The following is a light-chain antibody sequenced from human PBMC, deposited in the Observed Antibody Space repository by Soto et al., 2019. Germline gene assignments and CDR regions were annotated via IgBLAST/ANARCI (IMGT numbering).Light chain of an antibody. CDR2: SAS. V-gene: IGKV1-9*01. CDR1: QGISNY. Sequence: DIQLTQSPSFLPASVGDRVTITCRASQGISNYLAWYQQKPGKAPNLLIYSASTLHTGVPSRFSGSGSGTDFTLTICGLPPEDFATYYCQQLTSSPPWTFGHGTKVEIK. J-gene: IGKJ1*01. CDR3: QQLTSSPPWT.